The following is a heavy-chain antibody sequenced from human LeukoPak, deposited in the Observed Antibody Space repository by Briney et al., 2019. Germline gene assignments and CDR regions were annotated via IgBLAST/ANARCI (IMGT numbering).Heavy chain of an antibody. D-gene: IGHD5-24*01. V-gene: IGHV1-46*03. CDR2: INPGGGST. CDR1: GYTFTNYY. Sequence: APVNASCKASGYTFTNYYIHCVRQAPGQGPEWRGIINPGGGSTTYAQKFQGRVTMTRDTSTNTVYMELSSLRSDDTGVYYFAGRGDGYIANWGQGTLVTVSS. J-gene: IGHJ4*02. CDR3: AGRGDGYIAN.